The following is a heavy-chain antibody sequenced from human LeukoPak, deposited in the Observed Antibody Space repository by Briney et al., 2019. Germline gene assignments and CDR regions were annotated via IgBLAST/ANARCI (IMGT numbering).Heavy chain of an antibody. D-gene: IGHD6-19*01. CDR2: IYSGGST. CDR3: ASTTDGSGWGG. CDR1: GFTVSSNY. V-gene: IGHV3-66*01. J-gene: IGHJ4*02. Sequence: GGSLRLSCAASGFTVSSNYMSWVRQAPGKGLEWVSVIYSGGSTYHADSVKGRFTISRDNAKNSLYLQMNSLRAEDTAVYYCASTTDGSGWGGWGQGTLVTVSS.